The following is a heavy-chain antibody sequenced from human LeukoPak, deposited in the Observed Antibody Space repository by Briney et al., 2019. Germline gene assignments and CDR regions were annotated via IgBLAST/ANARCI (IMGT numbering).Heavy chain of an antibody. J-gene: IGHJ6*03. CDR2: IIPIFGTA. D-gene: IGHD3-3*01. V-gene: IGHV1-69*05. CDR3: ARGPIDFWSGPSNYYYYYYMDV. CDR1: GGTFSSYA. Sequence: GASVKVSFKASGGTFSSYAISWVRQAPGQGLEWMGGIIPIFGTANYAQKFQGRVTITTDESTSTAYMELSSLRSEDTAVYYCARGPIDFWSGPSNYYYYYYMDVWGKGTTVTVSS.